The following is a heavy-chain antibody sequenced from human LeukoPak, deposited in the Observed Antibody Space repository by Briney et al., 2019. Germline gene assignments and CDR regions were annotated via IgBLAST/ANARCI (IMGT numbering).Heavy chain of an antibody. V-gene: IGHV1-2*02. CDR2: INPNSGGT. Sequence: GASLKVSCTASGYTFTGYYMHWVRQAPGQGLEWMGWINPNSGGTNYAQKFQGRVTMTRDTSISTAYMELSRLRSDDTAVYYCARDPIVGATDNWFDPWGQGTLVTVSS. D-gene: IGHD1-26*01. CDR3: ARDPIVGATDNWFDP. CDR1: GYTFTGYY. J-gene: IGHJ5*02.